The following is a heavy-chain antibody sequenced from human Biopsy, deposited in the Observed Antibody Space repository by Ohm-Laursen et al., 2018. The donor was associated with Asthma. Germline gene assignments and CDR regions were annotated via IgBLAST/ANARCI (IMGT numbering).Heavy chain of an antibody. J-gene: IGHJ3*02. CDR2: ISKDASTQ. CDR1: GFAVSRDH. D-gene: IGHD1-1*01. Sequence: SLRLSCAASGFAVSRDHMFWVRQAPGKGLEWVGVISKDASTQDYADSVKGRFTMARDNSKNTLDLQMNSLREEDTAVYYCVRDGTDDAFDIWGQGTVVSVSS. V-gene: IGHV3-30*01. CDR3: VRDGTDDAFDI.